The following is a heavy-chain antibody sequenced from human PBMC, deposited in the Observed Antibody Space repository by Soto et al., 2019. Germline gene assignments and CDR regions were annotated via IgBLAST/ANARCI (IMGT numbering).Heavy chain of an antibody. CDR2: IYPSDSDT. J-gene: IGHJ4*02. CDR3: ARERATGDSYFEF. CDR1: GYNFATYW. Sequence: GESLKISCKGSGYNFATYWIGWVRQMPGKGLEWMAIIYPSDSDTRYSPSVQGQVTISADKSISTTYLQWSSLKASDTAMYYCARERATGDSYFEFWGQGTLVTVAS. V-gene: IGHV5-51*01. D-gene: IGHD4-17*01.